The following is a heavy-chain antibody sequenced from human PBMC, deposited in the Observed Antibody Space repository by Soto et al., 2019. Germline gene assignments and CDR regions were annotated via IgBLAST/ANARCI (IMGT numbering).Heavy chain of an antibody. Sequence: EVQLMESGGGLVQPGGSLRLSCAGSGFTLSMSAVSWVRQAPGKGLEWVSYISDSGDRTYYADSVKGQFTISRDRSKNTVSLKMNTLRDEDTALFYCAQDRGIIVMAEDAFDVWGQGTMVTVSS. CDR1: GFTLSMSA. V-gene: IGHV3-23*01. CDR2: ISDSGDRT. J-gene: IGHJ3*01. CDR3: AQDRGIIVMAEDAFDV. D-gene: IGHD3-16*02.